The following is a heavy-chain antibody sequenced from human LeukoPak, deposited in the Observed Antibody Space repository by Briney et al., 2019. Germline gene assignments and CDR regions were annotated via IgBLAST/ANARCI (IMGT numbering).Heavy chain of an antibody. J-gene: IGHJ6*02. CDR1: GGSFSGYY. V-gene: IGHV4-31*11. CDR3: ARGLYSSSPFYYGMDV. CDR2: IYYSGST. D-gene: IGHD6-13*01. Sequence: ASETLSLTCAVYGGSFSGYYWSWIRQHPGKGLEWIGYIYYSGSTYYNPSLKSRVTISLDTPKNQFSLKLSSVTAADTAVYYCARGLYSSSPFYYGMDVWGQGTTVTVSS.